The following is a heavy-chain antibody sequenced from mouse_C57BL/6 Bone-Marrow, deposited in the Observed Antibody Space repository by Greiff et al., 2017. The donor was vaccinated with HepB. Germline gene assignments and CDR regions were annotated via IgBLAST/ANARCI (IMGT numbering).Heavy chain of an antibody. Sequence: QVTLKESGAELAKPGASVKLSCKASGYTFTSYWMHWVKQRPGQGLEWIGYINPSSGYTKYNQKFKDKATLTADKSSSTAYMQLSSLTYEDSAVYYCARKATTDPHYFDYWGQGTTLTVSS. CDR3: ARKATTDPHYFDY. CDR2: INPSSGYT. CDR1: GYTFTSYW. J-gene: IGHJ2*01. D-gene: IGHD1-1*01. V-gene: IGHV1-7*01.